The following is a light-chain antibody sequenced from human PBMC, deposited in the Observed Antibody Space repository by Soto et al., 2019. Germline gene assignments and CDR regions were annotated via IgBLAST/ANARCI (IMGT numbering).Light chain of an antibody. CDR3: QQHGRSPPTWT. CDR1: QSVSSSY. V-gene: IGKV3-20*01. J-gene: IGKJ1*01. CDR2: GVS. Sequence: EIVLTQSPGTLSLFPGERATLSCRASQSVSSSYAAWYQQKPGQAPRLLIYGVSNRATGIPDRFSGSGSGTDFSLTISRLEPEDFAVYYCQQHGRSPPTWTFGQGTKVEIK.